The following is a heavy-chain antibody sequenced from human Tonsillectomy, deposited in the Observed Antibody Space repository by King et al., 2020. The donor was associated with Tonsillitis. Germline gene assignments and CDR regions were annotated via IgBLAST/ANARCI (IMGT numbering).Heavy chain of an antibody. Sequence: LQLQESGPGLVKPSETLSLTCTVSGGSISSSSYYWGWIRQPPGKGLEWIGSIYYSGSTYYNPSLKSRVTISVDTSKNQFSLKLSSVTAADTAVYYCARPAAGEYYFDYWGPGTLVTVSS. CDR1: GGSISSSSYY. V-gene: IGHV4-39*07. D-gene: IGHD3-10*01. CDR3: ARPAAGEYYFDY. CDR2: IYYSGST. J-gene: IGHJ4*02.